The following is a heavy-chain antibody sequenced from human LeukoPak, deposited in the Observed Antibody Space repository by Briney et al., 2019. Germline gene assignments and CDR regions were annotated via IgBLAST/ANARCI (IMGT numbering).Heavy chain of an antibody. J-gene: IGHJ4*02. Sequence: GGSLRLSFAASGFAFSSYAMTWVRQAPGKGLEWVSGIGSGTNGRTYYVDSVKGRFSISRDNSKNMIYLEMSSLKAEDTAVYYCAKERSLEIAVAGTIFDYWGQGTLVTVSS. V-gene: IGHV3-23*01. CDR2: IGSGTNGRT. CDR3: AKERSLEIAVAGTIFDY. D-gene: IGHD6-19*01. CDR1: GFAFSSYA.